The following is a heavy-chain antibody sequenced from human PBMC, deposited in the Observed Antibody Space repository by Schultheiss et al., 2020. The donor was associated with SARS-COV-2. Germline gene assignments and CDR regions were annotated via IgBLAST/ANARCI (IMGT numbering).Heavy chain of an antibody. Sequence: SETLSLTCAVYGGSFSGYYWSWIRQPAGKGLEWIGRIYTSGSTNYNPSLKSRVTMSVDTSKKQFSLKLSSVTAADTAVYYCAGGSSSAASDYWGQGTLVTVSS. CDR3: AGGSSSAASDY. D-gene: IGHD6-6*01. V-gene: IGHV4-59*10. CDR2: IYTSGST. CDR1: GGSFSGYY. J-gene: IGHJ4*02.